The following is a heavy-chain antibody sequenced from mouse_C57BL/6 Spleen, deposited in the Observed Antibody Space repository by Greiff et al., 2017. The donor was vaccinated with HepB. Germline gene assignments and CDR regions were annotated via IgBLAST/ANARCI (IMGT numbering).Heavy chain of an antibody. J-gene: IGHJ1*03. Sequence: VKLQESDAELVKPGASVKISCKVSGYTFTDHTIHWMKQRPEQGLEWIGYIYPRDGSTKYNEKFKGKATLTADKSSSTAYMQLNSLTSEDSAVYFCARDILREGWYFDVWGTGTTVTVSS. CDR1: GYTFTDHT. CDR2: IYPRDGST. V-gene: IGHV1-78*01. D-gene: IGHD1-1*01. CDR3: ARDILREGWYFDV.